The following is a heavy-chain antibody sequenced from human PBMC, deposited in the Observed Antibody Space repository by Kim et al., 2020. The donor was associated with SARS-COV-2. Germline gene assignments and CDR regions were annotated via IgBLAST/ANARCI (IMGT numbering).Heavy chain of an antibody. D-gene: IGHD6-13*01. V-gene: IGHV5-10-1*01. CDR2: IDPSDSYT. CDR3: ARLSYSSSWYSRWFDP. Sequence: GESLKISCKGSGYSFTNYWISWVRQMPGKGLEWMGRIDPSDSYTNYSPSFQGHVTISADKSISTAYLQWSSLKASDTAMYYCARLSYSSSWYSRWFDPWGQEPWSPSPQ. J-gene: IGHJ5*02. CDR1: GYSFTNYW.